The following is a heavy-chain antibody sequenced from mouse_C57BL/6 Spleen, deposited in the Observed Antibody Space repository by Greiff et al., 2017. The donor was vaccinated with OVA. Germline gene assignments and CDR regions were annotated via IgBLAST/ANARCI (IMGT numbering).Heavy chain of an antibody. CDR2: IYPGSGST. CDR1: GYTFTSYW. D-gene: IGHD1-1*01. CDR3: ARTYYGSSSGYFDY. Sequence: VQLQQPGAELVKPGASVKMSCKASGYTFTSYWITWVKQRPGQGLEWIGDIYPGSGSTNYNEKFKSKATLTVDTSSSTAYMQLRSLTSEDSAVYYCARTYYGSSSGYFDYWGQGTTLTVSS. V-gene: IGHV1-55*01. J-gene: IGHJ2*01.